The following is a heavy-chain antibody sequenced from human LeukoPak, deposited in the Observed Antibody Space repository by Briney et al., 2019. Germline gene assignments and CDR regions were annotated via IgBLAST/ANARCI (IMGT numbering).Heavy chain of an antibody. J-gene: IGHJ4*02. Sequence: SETLSLTCAVSGASISSSGYSWWWVRQPPGKGLEWIGYVYYSGTTYYNPSLNSRLTISADTSKNQFSLKLSSVTAADTAVYYCARFTQPPLPYYFDYWGQGTLVTVSS. CDR2: VYYSGTT. D-gene: IGHD1-14*01. CDR1: GASISSSGYS. CDR3: ARFTQPPLPYYFDY. V-gene: IGHV4-30-4*07.